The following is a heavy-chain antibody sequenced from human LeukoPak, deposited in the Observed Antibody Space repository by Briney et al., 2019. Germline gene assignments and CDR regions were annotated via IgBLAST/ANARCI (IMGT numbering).Heavy chain of an antibody. Sequence: GGSLRLSCAASGFTFSTFAMIWVRQPPGKGLEWVSSIFPSGGEIHYADSVRGRFTISRDNSKSTLSLQMNSLRVDDTAVYYCAKGLTTHDYWGQGTLVTVSS. CDR3: AKGLTTHDY. D-gene: IGHD4-11*01. V-gene: IGHV3-23*01. J-gene: IGHJ4*02. CDR1: GFTFSTFA. CDR2: IFPSGGEI.